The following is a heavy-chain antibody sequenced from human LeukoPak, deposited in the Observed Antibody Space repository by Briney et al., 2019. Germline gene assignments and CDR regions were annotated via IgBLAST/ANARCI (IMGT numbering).Heavy chain of an antibody. CDR2: ISAYNGNT. CDR3: ARDTMVRGVIIPHFDY. Sequence: ASVKVSCKASGYTFTSYGISWVRQAPGQGLEWMGGISAYNGNTNYAQKLQGRVTMTTDTSTSTAYMELRSLRSDDTAVYYCARDTMVRGVIIPHFDYWGQGTLVTVSS. J-gene: IGHJ4*02. V-gene: IGHV1-18*01. D-gene: IGHD3-10*01. CDR1: GYTFTSYG.